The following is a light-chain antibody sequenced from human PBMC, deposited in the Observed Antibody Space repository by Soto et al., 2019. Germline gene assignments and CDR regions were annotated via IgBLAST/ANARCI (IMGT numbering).Light chain of an antibody. J-gene: IGLJ1*01. Sequence: QSVLTQPPSASGSPGQSVTISCTGTNSDVGGYNFVSWYQQHPGKAPKLMIYEVSKRPSGVPDRFSGSKSGNTASLTVSGLQAEDEADYYCSSYARSNNFVFGTGTKVTVL. V-gene: IGLV2-8*01. CDR3: SSYARSNNFV. CDR1: NSDVGGYNF. CDR2: EVS.